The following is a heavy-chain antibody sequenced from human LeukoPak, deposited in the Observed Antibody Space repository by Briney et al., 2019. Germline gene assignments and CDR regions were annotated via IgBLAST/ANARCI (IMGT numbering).Heavy chain of an antibody. Sequence: SETLSLTCTVSGGSTSNHYWTWIRQPPGKGLEWIGYIHYSGSTNYNASLKSRVTISADMSKNQFSLNLSSVTAADTAVYYCAGPYISRFNYWGQGTLVTVSS. CDR1: GGSTSNHY. J-gene: IGHJ4*02. CDR3: AGPYISRFNY. D-gene: IGHD2-21*01. CDR2: IHYSGST. V-gene: IGHV4-59*08.